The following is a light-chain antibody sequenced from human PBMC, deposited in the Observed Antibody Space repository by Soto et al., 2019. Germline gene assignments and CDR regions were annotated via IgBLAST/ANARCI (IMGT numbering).Light chain of an antibody. J-gene: IGKJ5*01. CDR2: GAS. Sequence: EIVMTQSPATLSVSPGERATLSCRASQSVSRNLAWYQQKPGQAPRLLFYGASNRATGIPDRFSGSGSGTDFTLIINRLEPEDVAIYYCQQYGGSPRITFGQGTRLEI. CDR3: QQYGGSPRIT. CDR1: QSVSRN. V-gene: IGKV3-20*01.